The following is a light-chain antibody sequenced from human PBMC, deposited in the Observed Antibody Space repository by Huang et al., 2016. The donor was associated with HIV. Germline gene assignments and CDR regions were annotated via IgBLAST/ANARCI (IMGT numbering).Light chain of an antibody. V-gene: IGKV3-11*01. J-gene: IGKJ4*01. CDR2: DTS. CDR3: QQRSSGVT. Sequence: IVLTQSPATLSWYPGERVTLSCRASQSVGTYIAWYQQHPVQSPRLLIYDTSNRATGTPVRFSGSGSGTDFTLTISNLESEDFAVYYCQQRSSGVTFGGGTKV. CDR1: QSVGTY.